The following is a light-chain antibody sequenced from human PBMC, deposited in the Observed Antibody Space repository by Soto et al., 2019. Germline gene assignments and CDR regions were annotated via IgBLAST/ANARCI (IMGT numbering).Light chain of an antibody. CDR1: TSDVGGYEY. CDR2: EVT. V-gene: IGLV2-14*01. CDR3: SSYTSSSPYV. J-gene: IGLJ1*01. Sequence: QSALTQPASVSGSPGQSITISCSGTTSDVGGYEYVSWYQQHPGKAPKLMIYEVTTRPSGVSNRFSGSKSGTTASLTISGLQAEDEADYYCSSYTSSSPYVFGSGTKATVL.